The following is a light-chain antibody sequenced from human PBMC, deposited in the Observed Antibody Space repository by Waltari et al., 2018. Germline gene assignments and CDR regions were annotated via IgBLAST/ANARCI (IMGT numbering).Light chain of an antibody. CDR2: DAF. Sequence: EIVLTQSPATLSLSPGERAALSCRASQSVSSYLAWYQQKPGQAPRLLIYDAFNRATDIPARFSGSGSGTDFTLTITSLEPEDSAVYYCQHRSSWPLTFGGGTKVEI. CDR3: QHRSSWPLT. J-gene: IGKJ4*02. CDR1: QSVSSY. V-gene: IGKV3-11*01.